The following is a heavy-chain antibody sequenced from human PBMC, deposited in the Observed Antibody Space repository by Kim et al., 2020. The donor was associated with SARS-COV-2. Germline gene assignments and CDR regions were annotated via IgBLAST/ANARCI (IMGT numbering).Heavy chain of an antibody. CDR1: GFTFSSYA. J-gene: IGHJ4*02. D-gene: IGHD2-15*01. CDR2: ISGSGDST. CDR3: AKDLSIARIYYFGS. Sequence: GGSLRLSCAASGFTFSSYAMSWVRQAPGKGLEWLSAISGSGDSTYYADSVKGRFTISRDNSKNTLCLQMNSLRAEDTAVYYCAKDLSIARIYYFGSWGQGTLVTVSS. V-gene: IGHV3-23*01.